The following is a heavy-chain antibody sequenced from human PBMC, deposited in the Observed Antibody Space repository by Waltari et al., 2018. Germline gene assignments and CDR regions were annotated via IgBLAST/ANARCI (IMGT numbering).Heavy chain of an antibody. CDR1: GYTFTSYA. J-gene: IGHJ5*02. Sequence: QVQLVQSGAEVKKPGASVKVSCKASGYTFTSYAMHWVRQAPGQRLEWMGWINAGNGNTKYSQKFQGRVTITRDTSASTAYMELSSLRSEDTAVYYCARDYDFCSGSRRGFDPWGQGTLVTVSS. CDR3: ARDYDFCSGSRRGFDP. D-gene: IGHD3-3*01. V-gene: IGHV1-3*01. CDR2: INAGNGNT.